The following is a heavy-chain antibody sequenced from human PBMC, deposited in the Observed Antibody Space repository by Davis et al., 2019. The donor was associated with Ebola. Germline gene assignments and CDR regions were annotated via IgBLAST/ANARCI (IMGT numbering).Heavy chain of an antibody. Sequence: GSLRLSCTVSGGSISSSGFYWTWIRQPPGKGLEWIGSIYYSGSTNYNPSLKSRVTISVDTSKNQFSLKLSSVTAADTAVYYGVNNGVDYWGQGTLVTVSS. CDR3: VNNGVDY. CDR2: IYYSGST. J-gene: IGHJ4*02. V-gene: IGHV4-39*01. D-gene: IGHD1-14*01. CDR1: GGSISSSGFY.